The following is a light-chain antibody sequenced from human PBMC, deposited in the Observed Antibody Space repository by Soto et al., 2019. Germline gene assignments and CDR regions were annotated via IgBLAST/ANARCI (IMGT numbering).Light chain of an antibody. CDR3: QQYGDSPDTDRWT. Sequence: EIVLTQSPGTLSLSPGERASLSCRASQSVRSSSLAWYQQKPGQPPRLLIYGASSRATGIPDRFSGSGSGTVFTLTISRLEPEDFAVYFCQQYGDSPDTDRWTFGPGTKV. CDR1: QSVRSSS. CDR2: GAS. V-gene: IGKV3-20*01. J-gene: IGKJ1*01.